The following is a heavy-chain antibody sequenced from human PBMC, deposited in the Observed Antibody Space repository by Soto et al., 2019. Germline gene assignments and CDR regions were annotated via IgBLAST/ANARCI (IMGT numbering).Heavy chain of an antibody. CDR1: GGTFNSYR. D-gene: IGHD4-4*01. CDR3: AREKFSNYFDP. J-gene: IGHJ5*02. Sequence: QVQLVQSGAEVKKPGSSVKVSCKSSGGTFNSYRISWVRQAPGQGLAWMGGLTPIFGTPNYAQKFQGRLTVTADESTSTVYMELSSLRSEDTAMYYCAREKFSNYFDPWGQGSLVTVSS. CDR2: LTPIFGTP. V-gene: IGHV1-69*01.